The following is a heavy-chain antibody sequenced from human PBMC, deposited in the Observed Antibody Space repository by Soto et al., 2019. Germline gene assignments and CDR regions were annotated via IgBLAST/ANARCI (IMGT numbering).Heavy chain of an antibody. J-gene: IGHJ3*02. CDR2: ISENGGRRGGT. CDR1: GFTFSNSA. D-gene: IGHD2-21*01. Sequence: EGHLLVSGGGLVQPGGSLRLSCTASGFTFSNSAMIWVRQAPGQGLEWVASISENGGRRGGTYYADSVKGRSTISRNNSKSTLYLQVDSLTGADTAVYYCASAKAVVVAALGIWGQGTMVTVSS. CDR3: ASAKAVVVAALGI. V-gene: IGHV3-23*01.